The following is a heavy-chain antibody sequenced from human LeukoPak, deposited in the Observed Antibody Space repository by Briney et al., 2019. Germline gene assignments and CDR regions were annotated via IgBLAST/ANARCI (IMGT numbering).Heavy chain of an antibody. Sequence: GGSLRLSCAASGFTFSSYDMHWVRQATGKGLEWVSAIGTAGDTYYPGSVKGRFTISRENAKNSLYLQMNSLRAGDTAVYYCARGSFGEFNYYYGMDVWGQGTTVTVSS. D-gene: IGHD3-10*01. CDR3: ARGSFGEFNYYYGMDV. CDR1: GFTFSSYD. J-gene: IGHJ6*02. V-gene: IGHV3-13*01. CDR2: IGTAGDT.